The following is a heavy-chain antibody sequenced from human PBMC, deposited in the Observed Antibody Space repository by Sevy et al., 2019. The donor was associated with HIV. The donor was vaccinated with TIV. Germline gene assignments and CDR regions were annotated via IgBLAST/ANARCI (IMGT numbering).Heavy chain of an antibody. Sequence: SETLSLTCTVSGGSTSSSSYYWGWIRQPPGKGLEWIGSIYYSGSTYYNPSLKSRVTISVDTSKNQFSLKLSSVTAADTAVYYCARQRKGGYGPFFDYWGQGTLVTVSS. D-gene: IGHD5-18*01. CDR1: GGSTSSSSYY. CDR3: ARQRKGGYGPFFDY. J-gene: IGHJ4*02. CDR2: IYYSGST. V-gene: IGHV4-39*01.